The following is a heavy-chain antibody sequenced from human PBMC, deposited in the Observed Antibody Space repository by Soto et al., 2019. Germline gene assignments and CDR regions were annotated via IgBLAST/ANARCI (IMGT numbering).Heavy chain of an antibody. D-gene: IGHD3-3*01. CDR3: ARDYAPFWSGYGMDV. Sequence: PWGSLRLSCAASGFTFSSYGMHWVRQAPGKGLEWVAVIWYDGSNKYYADSVKGRFTISRDNSKNTLYLQMNSLRAEDTAVYYCARDYAPFWSGYGMDVWGKGTTVTVSS. V-gene: IGHV3-33*01. CDR2: IWYDGSNK. J-gene: IGHJ6*04. CDR1: GFTFSSYG.